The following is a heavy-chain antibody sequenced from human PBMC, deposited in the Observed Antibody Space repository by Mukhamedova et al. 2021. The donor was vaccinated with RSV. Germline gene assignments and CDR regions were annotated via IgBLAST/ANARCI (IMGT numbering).Heavy chain of an antibody. CDR3: ARGTTGYSYYSYYYYYGMDV. CDR2: IYTSGST. J-gene: IGHJ6*02. D-gene: IGHD5-18*01. V-gene: IGHV4-61*02. Sequence: GLEWIGRIYTSGSTNYNPSLKSRVTISVDTSKNQFSLKLSSVTAADTAVYYCARGTTGYSYYSYYYYYGMDVWGQGTTVTGSS.